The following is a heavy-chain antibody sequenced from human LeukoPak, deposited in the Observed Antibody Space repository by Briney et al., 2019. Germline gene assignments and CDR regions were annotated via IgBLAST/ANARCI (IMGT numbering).Heavy chain of an antibody. CDR2: MNPNSGNT. V-gene: IGHV1-8*03. J-gene: IGHJ4*02. CDR1: GYTFTSYD. D-gene: IGHD5-12*01. Sequence: ASVKVSCKASGYTFTSYDINWVRQATGQGLDLMGWMNPNSGNTGYAQKFQGRVTITRNTSISTAYMELSSLRSDDTAVYYCARTSHYVDIAATIPYGIYYFDYWGQGTLVTVSS. CDR3: ARTSHYVDIAATIPYGIYYFDY.